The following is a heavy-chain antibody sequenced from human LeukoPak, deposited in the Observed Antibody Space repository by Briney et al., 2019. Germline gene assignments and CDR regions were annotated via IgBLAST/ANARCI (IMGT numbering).Heavy chain of an antibody. CDR1: GFTFSSYA. V-gene: IGHV3-30-3*01. J-gene: IGHJ4*02. CDR2: ISYDGSNK. D-gene: IGHD1-7*01. Sequence: GRSLRLSCAASGFTFSSYAMHWVRQAPGKGLEWVAVISYDGSNKYYADSVKGRFTISRDNSKNTLYLQMNSLRAEDTAVYYCARDRRHDWNWGYFDYWGQGTLVTVSS. CDR3: ARDRRHDWNWGYFDY.